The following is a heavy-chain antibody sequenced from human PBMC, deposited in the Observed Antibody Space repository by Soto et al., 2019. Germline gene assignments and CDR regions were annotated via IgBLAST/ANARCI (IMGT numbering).Heavy chain of an antibody. CDR3: ARGGGYYGSGAYYRGYFDH. CDR1: GYTFTSYG. D-gene: IGHD3-10*01. CDR2: INAANGDT. J-gene: IGHJ4*02. V-gene: IGHV1-3*01. Sequence: GASVKVSCKASGYTFTSYGIHWVRQAPGQRLEWMGWINAANGDTKYSPKFQGRVIITRDKSANTAFMQLTSLTSEDTALYYCARGGGYYGSGAYYRGYFDHWGLGTLVTVSS.